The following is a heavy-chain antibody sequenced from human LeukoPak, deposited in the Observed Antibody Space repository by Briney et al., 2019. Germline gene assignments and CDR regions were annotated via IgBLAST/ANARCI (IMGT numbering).Heavy chain of an antibody. CDR3: ARDLGVTDTTSYFDY. CDR2: ISSSSTNI. V-gene: IGHV3-11*04. J-gene: IGHJ4*02. CDR1: RFTFSDYY. Sequence: GGSLRLSCTASRFTFSDYYMSWIRQAPGKGLEWVSYISSSSTNIKYADSVKGRFTISRDNGKNSLYLQMNSLRAEDTAVYYCARDLGVTDTTSYFDYWGQGTLVTVSS. D-gene: IGHD1-7*01.